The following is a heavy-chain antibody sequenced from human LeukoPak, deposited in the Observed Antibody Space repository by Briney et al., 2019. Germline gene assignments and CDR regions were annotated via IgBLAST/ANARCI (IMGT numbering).Heavy chain of an antibody. J-gene: IGHJ4*02. CDR3: ARVARGELSLPLWYFDY. D-gene: IGHD3-16*02. Sequence: PSETLSLTCTVSGGSISSYYWSWIRQPPGKGLEWIGYIYYSGSTNYNPSLKSRVTISVDTSKNQFSLKLSSVTAAGTAVYYCARVARGELSLPLWYFDYWGQGTLVTVSS. V-gene: IGHV4-59*01. CDR2: IYYSGST. CDR1: GGSISSYY.